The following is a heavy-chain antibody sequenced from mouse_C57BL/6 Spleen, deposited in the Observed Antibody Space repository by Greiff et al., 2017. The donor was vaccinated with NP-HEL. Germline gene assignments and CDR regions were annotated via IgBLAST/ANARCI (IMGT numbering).Heavy chain of an antibody. CDR1: GFNIKDYY. D-gene: IGHD2-4*01. CDR2: IDPEDGET. CDR3: ARGDYDSWYFDV. Sequence: DVKLVESGAELVKPGASVKLSCTASGFNIKDYYMHWVKQRTEQGLEWIGRIDPEDGETKYAPKFQGKATITADTSSNTAYLQLSSLTSEDTAVYYCARGDYDSWYFDVWGTGTTVTVSS. J-gene: IGHJ1*03. V-gene: IGHV14-2*01.